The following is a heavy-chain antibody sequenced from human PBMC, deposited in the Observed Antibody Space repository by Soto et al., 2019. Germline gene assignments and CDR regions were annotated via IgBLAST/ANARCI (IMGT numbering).Heavy chain of an antibody. CDR2: IYHSGST. V-gene: IGHV4-30-2*01. CDR3: AREVNGIAALDP. CDR1: VGSVSSGGYS. D-gene: IGHD6-6*01. J-gene: IGHJ5*02. Sequence: PSETLSLTGAVSVGSVSSGGYSWSWILQPPGKGLEWIGYIYHSGSTYYNPSLKSRVTISVDRSKNQFSLKLSSVTAADTAVYYCAREVNGIAALDPWGQGTLVTVSS.